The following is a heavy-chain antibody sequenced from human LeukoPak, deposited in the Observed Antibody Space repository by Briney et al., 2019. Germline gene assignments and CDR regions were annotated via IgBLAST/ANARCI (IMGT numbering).Heavy chain of an antibody. D-gene: IGHD2-15*01. V-gene: IGHV3-23*01. CDR3: AKGEGGYCSSSSCSTYFDY. CDR1: GFTFCGYA. CDR2: LCGVDEST. J-gene: IGHJ4*02. Sequence: PGGSLRLSCAASGFTFCGYAMNWVRPAPGKGLEWVSALCGVDESTYNADYVKRRFIISRNNYKNTLYLQMNRLRAEDTAVYFCAKGEGGYCSSSSCSTYFDYWGQGTLVTVSS.